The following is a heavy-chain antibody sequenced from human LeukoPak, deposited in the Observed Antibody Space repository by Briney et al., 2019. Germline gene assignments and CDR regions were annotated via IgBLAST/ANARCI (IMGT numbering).Heavy chain of an antibody. D-gene: IGHD3-16*02. CDR3: ARSAKYVWGSYRSDNWFDP. CDR1: GGSISSGSYY. Sequence: SETLSLTCTVSGGSISSGSYYWSWIRQPPGKGLEWIGEINHSGSTNYNPSLKSRVTISVDTSKNQFSLKLSSVTAADTAVYYCARSAKYVWGSYRSDNWFDPWGQGTLVTVSS. J-gene: IGHJ5*02. CDR2: INHSGST. V-gene: IGHV4-39*07.